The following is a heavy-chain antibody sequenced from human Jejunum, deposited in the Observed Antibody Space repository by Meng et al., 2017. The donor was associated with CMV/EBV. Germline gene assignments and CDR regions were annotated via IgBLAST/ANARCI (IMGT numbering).Heavy chain of an antibody. CDR3: ARDGATGYFGDYFFDY. V-gene: IGHV3-64*02. Sequence: GFTFSAYVMHWVRQAPGKGLEHVSLISSNGGSVYYADSVKGRFTISRDNSKNTLYLQMGSLRAEDMAVYYCARDGATGYFGDYFFDYWGQGTLVTVSS. CDR1: GFTFSAYV. CDR2: ISSNGGSV. J-gene: IGHJ4*02. D-gene: IGHD3-9*01.